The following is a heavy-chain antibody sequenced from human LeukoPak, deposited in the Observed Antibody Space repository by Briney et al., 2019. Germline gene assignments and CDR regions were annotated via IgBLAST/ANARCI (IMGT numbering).Heavy chain of an antibody. V-gene: IGHV4-34*01. CDR1: GGSFSGYY. D-gene: IGHD6-19*01. CDR3: ARGGVAVAGTCQH. Sequence: PSETLSLTCAVYGGSFSGYYWSWIRQPPGKGLEWIGETNHSGSTNYNPSLKSRVTISVDTSKNQFSLKLSSVTAADTAVYYCARGGVAVAGTCQHWGQGTLVTVSS. J-gene: IGHJ1*01. CDR2: TNHSGST.